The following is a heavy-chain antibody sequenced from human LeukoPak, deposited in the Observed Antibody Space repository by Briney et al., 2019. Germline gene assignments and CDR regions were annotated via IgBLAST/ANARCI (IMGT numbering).Heavy chain of an antibody. CDR2: IYHSGST. J-gene: IGHJ5*02. CDR1: GGSISSSNW. Sequence: TPSETLSLTCAVSGGSISSSNWWSWVRQPPGKGLEWIGEIYHSGSTNYNPSLKSRVTISVDKSKNQFSLKLSSVTAADTAVYYCARDLSSSWVWFDPWGQGTLVTVSS. D-gene: IGHD6-13*01. CDR3: ARDLSSSWVWFDP. V-gene: IGHV4-4*02.